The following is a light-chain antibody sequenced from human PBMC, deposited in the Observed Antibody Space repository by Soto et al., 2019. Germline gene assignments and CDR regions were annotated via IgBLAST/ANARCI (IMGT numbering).Light chain of an antibody. CDR2: GAS. Sequence: IGMTQSPATLSVSPGERATLSCRVSQSVSSNLAWYQQKPGQAPRLLIYGASTRPTGIPARFSGSGSGTEFTLTISSLQSEDFAAYYCQQYNNCPGTFGQGTKVEIK. V-gene: IGKV3D-15*01. CDR3: QQYNNCPGT. J-gene: IGKJ1*01. CDR1: QSVSSN.